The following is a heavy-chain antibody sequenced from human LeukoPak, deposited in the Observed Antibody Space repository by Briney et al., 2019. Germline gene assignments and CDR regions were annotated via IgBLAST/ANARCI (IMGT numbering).Heavy chain of an antibody. CDR1: GYTFLNYW. D-gene: IGHD3-22*01. Sequence: ASVKVSCKASGYTFLNYWIQWVRQAPGQGLEWMGRIIPILGIANYAQKFQGRVTITADKSTSTAYMELSSLRSEDTAVYYCARARLDSSGYSELWFDPWGQGTLVTVSS. J-gene: IGHJ5*02. V-gene: IGHV1-69*04. CDR3: ARARLDSSGYSELWFDP. CDR2: IIPILGIA.